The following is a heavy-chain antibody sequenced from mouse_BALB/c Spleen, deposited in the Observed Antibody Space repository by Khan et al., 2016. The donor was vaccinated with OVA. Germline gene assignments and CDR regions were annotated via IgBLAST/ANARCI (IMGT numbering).Heavy chain of an antibody. J-gene: IGHJ4*01. CDR3: ARDGSRYNYAMDY. V-gene: IGHV3-2*02. CDR1: GYSITSDYA. Sequence: EVKLLESGPGLVKPSQSLSLTCTVTGYSITSDYAWNWIRQFPGNKLEWMGYIIYSGSTNYNPALKSRTSITRDTSKNQFFLQLNSVTTEDTATYYCARDGSRYNYAMDYWGQGTSVTVSS. CDR2: IIYSGST. D-gene: IGHD2-3*01.